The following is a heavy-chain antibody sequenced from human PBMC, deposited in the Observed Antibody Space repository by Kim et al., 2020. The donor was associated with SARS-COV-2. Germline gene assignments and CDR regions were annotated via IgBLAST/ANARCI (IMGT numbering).Heavy chain of an antibody. V-gene: IGHV3-53*01. CDR3: ARAGRLTGYHDY. D-gene: IGHD3-9*01. Sequence: YCADSVQGRFTISRDNSKNTLYLHMNSLRAEDTAVYYCARAGRLTGYHDYWGQGTLVTVSS. J-gene: IGHJ4*02.